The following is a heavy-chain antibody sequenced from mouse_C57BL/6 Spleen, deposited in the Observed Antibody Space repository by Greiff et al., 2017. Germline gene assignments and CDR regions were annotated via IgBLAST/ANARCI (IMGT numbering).Heavy chain of an antibody. CDR3: AREGGYPFDY. D-gene: IGHD2-2*01. CDR2: IYPGSGNT. CDR1: GYTFTDYY. J-gene: IGHJ2*01. Sequence: QVQLQQSGAELVRPGASVKLSCKASGYTFTDYYINWVKQRPGQGLEWIARIYPGSGNTYYNEKFKGKATLTAEKSSSTAYMQLSSLTSEDSAVYFCAREGGYPFDYWGQGTTLTVSS. V-gene: IGHV1-76*01.